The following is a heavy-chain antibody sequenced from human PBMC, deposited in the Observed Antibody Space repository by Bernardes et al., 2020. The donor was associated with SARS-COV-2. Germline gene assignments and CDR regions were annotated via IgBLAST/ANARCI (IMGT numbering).Heavy chain of an antibody. CDR1: GFTLSEYP. V-gene: IGHV3-64D*06. CDR2: ISDNGATT. CDR3: VKERPVGDY. J-gene: IGHJ4*02. Sequence: GGSLRLSCSGSGFTLSEYPMHWVRQTPGKGLEYVSRISDNGATTNYGDSVKGRFTISGDNSKNTMYLQMNSLRVEDTAVYWCVKERPVGDYWGQGILVTVSS. D-gene: IGHD3-10*01.